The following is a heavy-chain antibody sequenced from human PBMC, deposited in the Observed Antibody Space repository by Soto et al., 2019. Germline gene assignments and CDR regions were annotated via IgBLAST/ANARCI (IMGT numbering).Heavy chain of an antibody. D-gene: IGHD1-26*01. CDR1: GGSISSGGYS. V-gene: IGHV4-30-2*01. Sequence: SETLSLTCAVSGGSISSGGYSWSWIRQPPGKGLEWIGYIYHSGSTYYNPSLKSRVTISVDRSKNQFSLKLSSVTAADTAVYYCARGDVGYFDYWGQGTLVTVSS. CDR2: IYHSGST. J-gene: IGHJ4*02. CDR3: ARGDVGYFDY.